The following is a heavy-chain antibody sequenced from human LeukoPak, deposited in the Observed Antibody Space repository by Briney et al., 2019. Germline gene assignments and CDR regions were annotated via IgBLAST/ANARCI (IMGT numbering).Heavy chain of an antibody. CDR2: IHTSGST. D-gene: IGHD3-22*01. CDR1: GGSISSYY. J-gene: IGHJ4*02. Sequence: SETLSLTCTVSGGSISSYYWSWIRQPAGKGLEWIGRIHTSGSTNYSPSLKSRVTMSVNTSKNQFSLKLSSVTAADTAVYYCARDRYYYDSSARYFDYWGQGTLVTVSS. CDR3: ARDRYYYDSSARYFDY. V-gene: IGHV4-4*07.